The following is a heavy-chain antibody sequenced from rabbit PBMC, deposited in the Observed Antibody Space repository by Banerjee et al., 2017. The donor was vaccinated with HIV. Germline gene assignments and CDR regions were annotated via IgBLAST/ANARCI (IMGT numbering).Heavy chain of an antibody. CDR1: GFSFSGSYW. D-gene: IGHD8-1*01. J-gene: IGHJ3*01. CDR2: INAANDGNK. V-gene: IGHV1S45*01. Sequence: QEQLEESGGDLVKPGASLTLTCTASGFSFSGSYWICWVRQAPVTGLEWIACINAANDGNKCYASWAKGRFTISKTSSTTVTLEMTSLTAADTATYFCARDLGGSSDLWGQGTLVTVS. CDR3: ARDLGGSSDL.